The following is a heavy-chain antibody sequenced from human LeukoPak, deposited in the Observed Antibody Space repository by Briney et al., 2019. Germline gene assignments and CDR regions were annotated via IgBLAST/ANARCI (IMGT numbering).Heavy chain of an antibody. D-gene: IGHD1-26*01. CDR3: ARSGGEQVDY. J-gene: IGHJ4*02. Sequence: SETLSLTCNVSNGSVSHYYWSWIRQTPGKGLEWIEYIYYSGSTNYNPSLKSRVTISVDTSKNQFSLKLSSVTAADTAVYYCARSGGEQVDYWGQGTLVTVSS. V-gene: IGHV4-59*02. CDR1: NGSVSHYY. CDR2: IYYSGST.